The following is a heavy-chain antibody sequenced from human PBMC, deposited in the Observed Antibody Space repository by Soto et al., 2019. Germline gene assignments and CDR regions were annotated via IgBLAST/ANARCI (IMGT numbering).Heavy chain of an antibody. CDR1: GFTFSSYA. CDR2: ISYDGSNK. CDR3: ARALPIYDILTGYYGAAASGRLDV. J-gene: IGHJ6*02. V-gene: IGHV3-30-3*01. D-gene: IGHD3-9*01. Sequence: GVLRLSCAASGFTFSSYAMHWVRQAPGKGLEWVAVISYDGSNKYYADSVKGRFTISRDNSKNTLYLQMNSLRAEDTAVYYCARALPIYDILTGYYGAAASGRLDVWGQGTTVTVSS.